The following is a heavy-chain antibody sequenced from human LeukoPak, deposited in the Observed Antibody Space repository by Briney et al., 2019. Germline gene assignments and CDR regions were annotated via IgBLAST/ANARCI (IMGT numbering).Heavy chain of an antibody. Sequence: ASVKVSCKASGGTFSSYAISWVRQAPGQGLEWMGRIIPIFGTANYAQKFQGRVTITTDESTSTAYMELSSLRSEDTAVYYCATEPTIYDFWSGSMYYFDYWGQGPLVTVPS. V-gene: IGHV1-69*05. CDR1: GGTFSSYA. J-gene: IGHJ4*02. D-gene: IGHD3-3*01. CDR2: IIPIFGTA. CDR3: ATEPTIYDFWSGSMYYFDY.